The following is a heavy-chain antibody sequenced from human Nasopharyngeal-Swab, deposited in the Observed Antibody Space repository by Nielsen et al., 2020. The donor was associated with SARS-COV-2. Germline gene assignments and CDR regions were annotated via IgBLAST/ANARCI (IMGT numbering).Heavy chain of an antibody. Sequence: GESLKISCAASGFTFSSFGMHWVRQAPGKGLEWVAFIAHDASNEYYGDSVKGRFSISRDSSKNTLYLQMDSLRGEDTAVYYCARDAPAHYGAFYWGRGTLVTVPP. V-gene: IGHV3-30*03. D-gene: IGHD4-17*01. CDR2: IAHDASNE. J-gene: IGHJ4*02. CDR1: GFTFSSFG. CDR3: ARDAPAHYGAFY.